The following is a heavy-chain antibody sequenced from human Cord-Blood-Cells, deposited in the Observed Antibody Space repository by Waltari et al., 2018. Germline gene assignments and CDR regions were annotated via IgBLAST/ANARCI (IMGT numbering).Heavy chain of an antibody. V-gene: IGHV4-34*01. CDR2: INHSGST. J-gene: IGHJ4*02. CDR3: ARGQRLGMGEVY. D-gene: IGHD3-16*01. CDR1: GGPFSGSS. Sequence: QVQLQQWGAGLLKPSENPSLPCAVNGGPFSGSSCRWVRQPPGKGLEWIGEINHSGSTNYNPSLKSRVTISVDTSKNQFSLKLSSVTAADTAVYYCARGQRLGMGEVYWGQGTLVTVSS.